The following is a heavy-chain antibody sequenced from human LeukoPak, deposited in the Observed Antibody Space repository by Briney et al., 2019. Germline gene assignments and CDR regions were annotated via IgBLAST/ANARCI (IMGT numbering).Heavy chain of an antibody. CDR3: ARGYGDNSGAFDI. V-gene: IGHV4-39*07. D-gene: IGHD4-23*01. Sequence: SQTLSLTCTVSGGSISSSSYYWGWIRQPPGKGLEWMGSIYYSGRTYYNPSLKSRVTISLDRSKNQFSLKLSSVTAADTAVYFCARGYGDNSGAFDIWGQGTLVTVSS. CDR2: IYYSGRT. J-gene: IGHJ3*02. CDR1: GGSISSSSYY.